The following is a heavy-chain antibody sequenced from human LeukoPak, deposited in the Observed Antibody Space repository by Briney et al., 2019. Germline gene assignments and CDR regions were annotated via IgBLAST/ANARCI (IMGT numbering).Heavy chain of an antibody. CDR2: IHYSGNT. CDR3: ASGYYDFWSGFFDP. D-gene: IGHD3-3*01. Sequence: PSETLSLTCSVSGGSMSSSTYYWGWIRQPPGKGLEWTGSIHYSGNTYYNPSLKSRVTISVDTSKHQFSLKLSSVTAADTAVYYCASGYYDFWSGFFDPWGQGTLVTVSS. J-gene: IGHJ5*02. CDR1: GGSMSSSTYY. V-gene: IGHV4-39*01.